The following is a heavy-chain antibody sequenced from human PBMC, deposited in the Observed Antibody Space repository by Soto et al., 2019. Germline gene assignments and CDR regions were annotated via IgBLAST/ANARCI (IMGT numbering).Heavy chain of an antibody. CDR1: GGSISSSSYY. CDR2: IYYSGGT. J-gene: IGHJ6*02. CDR3: ARTYVDTAGAYYYYGMDV. V-gene: IGHV4-39*01. Sequence: SETLSLTCTVSGGSISSSSYYWGWIRQPPGKGLEWIGSIYYSGGTSYNPSLKSRVTISVDRSKTQFSLKLISGTAADTAVYYCARTYVDTAGAYYYYGMDVWGQGTTVTVSS. D-gene: IGHD5-18*01.